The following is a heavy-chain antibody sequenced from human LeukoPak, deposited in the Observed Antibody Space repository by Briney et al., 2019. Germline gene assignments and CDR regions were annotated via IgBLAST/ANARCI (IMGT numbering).Heavy chain of an antibody. CDR1: GFTFSSYA. V-gene: IGHV3-23*01. J-gene: IGHJ4*02. D-gene: IGHD3-10*01. CDR3: AKGRGLWFGEPRQYYFDY. CDR2: ISGSGGST. Sequence: GGSLRLSCAASGFTFSSYAMSWVRQAPGKGLEWVSAISGSGGSTYYADSVEGRFTISRDNSKNTLYLQMNSLRAEDTAVYYCAKGRGLWFGEPRQYYFDYWGQGTLVTVSS.